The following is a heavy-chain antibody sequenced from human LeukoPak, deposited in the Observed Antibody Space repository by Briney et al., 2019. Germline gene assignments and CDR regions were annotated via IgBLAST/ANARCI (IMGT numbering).Heavy chain of an antibody. V-gene: IGHV1-2*02. D-gene: IGHD3-10*01. CDR2: INPNSGGT. CDR3: ARDHGWFGESDAFNI. CDR1: GYTSTGYY. Sequence: ASVKVSCKASGYTSTGYYMHWVRQAPGRGLEWMGWINPNSGGTNYAQKFQGRVTMTRDTSISTAYMDLSRLRSDDTAVYYCARDHGWFGESDAFNIWGQGTMVTVSS. J-gene: IGHJ3*02.